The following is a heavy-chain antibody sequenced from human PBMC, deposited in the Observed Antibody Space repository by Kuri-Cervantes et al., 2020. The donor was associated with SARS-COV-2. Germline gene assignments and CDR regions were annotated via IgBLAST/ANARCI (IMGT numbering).Heavy chain of an antibody. CDR2: IKQDGSEK. V-gene: IGHV3-7*01. D-gene: IGHD3-9*01. J-gene: IGHJ3*02. Sequence: GESLKISCAASGFTFSSYEMNWVRQAPGKGLEWVANIKQDGSEKYYVDSVKGRFTISRDNAKNSLYLQMNSLRAEDTAVYYCARDALYYDILTGLSSNAFDIWGQGTMVTVSS. CDR1: GFTFSSYE. CDR3: ARDALYYDILTGLSSNAFDI.